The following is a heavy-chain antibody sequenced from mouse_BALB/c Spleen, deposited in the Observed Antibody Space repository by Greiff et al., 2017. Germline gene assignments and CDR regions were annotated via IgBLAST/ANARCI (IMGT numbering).Heavy chain of an antibody. CDR2: IRSKSNNYAT. CDR1: GFTFNTYA. V-gene: IGHV10-1*02. J-gene: IGHJ3*01. D-gene: IGHD2-14*01. CDR3: VRRGYDGPWFAY. Sequence: EVKLVESGGGLVQPKGSLKLSCAASGFTFNTYAMNWVRQAPGKGLEWVARIRSKSNNYATYYADSVKDRFTISRDDSQSMLYLQMNNLKTEDTAMYYCVRRGYDGPWFAYWGQGTLVTVSA.